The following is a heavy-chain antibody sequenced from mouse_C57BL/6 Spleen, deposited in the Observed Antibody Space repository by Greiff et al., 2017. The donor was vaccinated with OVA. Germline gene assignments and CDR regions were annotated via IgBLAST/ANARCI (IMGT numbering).Heavy chain of an antibody. Sequence: VKLVESGPELVKPGASVKISCKASGYAFSSSWMNWVKQRPGKGLEWIGRIYPGDGDTNYNGKFKGKATLTADKSSSTAYMQLSSLTSEDSAVYFCARSDYSNYYFDYWGQGTTLTVSS. CDR3: ARSDYSNYYFDY. CDR2: IYPGDGDT. V-gene: IGHV1-82*01. CDR1: GYAFSSSW. J-gene: IGHJ2*01. D-gene: IGHD2-5*01.